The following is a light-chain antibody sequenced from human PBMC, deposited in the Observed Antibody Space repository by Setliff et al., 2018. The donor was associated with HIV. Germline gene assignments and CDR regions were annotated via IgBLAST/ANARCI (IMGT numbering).Light chain of an antibody. CDR1: SSDVGTYNF. Sequence: QSALTQPASVSGSPGQSISISCTGTSSDVGTYNFVSWYQQHPGEAPKLMIYDVSHRPSGVSNRFSGSKSGNTASLTISGLQAEDEAHYYCCSYTSSTPLYVFATGTKVTVL. J-gene: IGLJ1*01. CDR3: CSYTSSTPLYV. CDR2: DVS. V-gene: IGLV2-14*03.